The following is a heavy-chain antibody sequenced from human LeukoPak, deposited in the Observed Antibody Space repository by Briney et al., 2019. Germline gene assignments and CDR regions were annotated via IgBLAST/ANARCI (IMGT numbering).Heavy chain of an antibody. CDR2: IYYSGST. CDR3: ARVPVYYYYGMDV. CDR1: GGSISSYY. Sequence: SETLSLPCTVSGGSISSYYWSWIRQHPGKGLEWIGYIYYSGSTYYNPSLKSRVTISVDTSKNQFSLKLSSVTAADTAVYYCARVPVYYYYGMDVWGQGTTVTVSS. J-gene: IGHJ6*02. D-gene: IGHD2-2*01. V-gene: IGHV4-59*06.